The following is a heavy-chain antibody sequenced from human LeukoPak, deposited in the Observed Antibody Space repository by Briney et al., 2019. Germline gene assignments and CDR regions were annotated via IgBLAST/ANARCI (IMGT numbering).Heavy chain of an antibody. V-gene: IGHV1-46*01. J-gene: IGHJ4*02. CDR1: GYTFTNNY. Sequence: ATVKVSCKASGYTFTNNYLHWVRQAPGQGLEWVGMIYPRDGSTSYAQNFQGRVTVTRDTSTTTVHMELRGLRSEDTAVYYCARDQEGFDYWGQGTVVTVSS. CDR3: ARDQEGFDY. CDR2: IYPRDGST.